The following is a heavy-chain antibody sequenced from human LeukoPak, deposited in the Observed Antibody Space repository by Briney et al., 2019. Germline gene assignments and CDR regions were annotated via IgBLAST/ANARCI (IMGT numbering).Heavy chain of an antibody. D-gene: IGHD5-18*01. CDR3: ARAGSLGDTDPWSLNWFDP. CDR1: GGSFSGYY. Sequence: SETLSLTCAVYGGSFSGYYWSWIRQPPGKGLEWIGEINHSGSTNYNPSLKSRATISVDTSKNQFSLKLSSVTAADTAVYYCARAGSLGDTDPWSLNWFDPWGQGTLVTVSS. J-gene: IGHJ5*02. CDR2: INHSGST. V-gene: IGHV4-34*01.